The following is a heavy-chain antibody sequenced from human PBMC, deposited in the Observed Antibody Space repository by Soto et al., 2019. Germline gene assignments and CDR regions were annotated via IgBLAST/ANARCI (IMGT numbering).Heavy chain of an antibody. CDR1: GGSFSGHF. D-gene: IGHD3-22*01. Sequence: SETLSLTCAVYGGSFSGHFWNWIRQPPGKGLEWIGEINHSGSTNYNPSLKSRVTISVDTSKNQFSLKLSSVTAADMAVYYCVRRVKDSSGYYHFDYWGQGILVTVSS. J-gene: IGHJ4*02. V-gene: IGHV4-34*01. CDR3: VRRVKDSSGYYHFDY. CDR2: INHSGST.